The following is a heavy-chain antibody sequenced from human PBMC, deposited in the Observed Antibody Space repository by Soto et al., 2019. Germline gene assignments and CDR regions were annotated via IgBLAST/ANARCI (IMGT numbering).Heavy chain of an antibody. CDR2: ISSSSSYI. Sequence: GGSLRLSCAASGFTFSSYSMNWVRQAPGKGLEWVSSISSSSSYIYYADSVKGRFTISRDNAKNSLYLQMNSLRAEDTAVYYCAREAGVSSTPHREGYFDYWGQGTLVTVSS. D-gene: IGHD2-2*01. CDR1: GFTFSSYS. CDR3: AREAGVSSTPHREGYFDY. J-gene: IGHJ4*02. V-gene: IGHV3-21*01.